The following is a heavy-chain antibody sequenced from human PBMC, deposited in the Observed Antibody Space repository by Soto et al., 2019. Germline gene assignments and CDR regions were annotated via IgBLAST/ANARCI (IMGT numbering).Heavy chain of an antibody. CDR2: IYNIGST. J-gene: IGHJ6*02. CDR3: ARLNGYWVSTNCHGYYGMDV. CDR1: GGSISGYY. Sequence: SETLSLTCTVSGGSISGYYWSWLRQPPGKGLEWIGYIYNIGSTNYNPSLRSRVTMSIDTSQEQFSLKLSSVTATDTAVYYCARLNGYWVSTNCHGYYGMDVWGQGTTVTVSS. D-gene: IGHD2-2*03. V-gene: IGHV4-59*08.